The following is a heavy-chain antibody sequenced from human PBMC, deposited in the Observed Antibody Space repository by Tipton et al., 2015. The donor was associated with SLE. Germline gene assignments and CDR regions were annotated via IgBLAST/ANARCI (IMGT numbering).Heavy chain of an antibody. J-gene: IGHJ4*02. D-gene: IGHD6-6*01. CDR3: ARVKTGAARFFDY. Sequence: TLSLTCTVSGGSTNSGDFYWSWIRQRPGKGLEWIGYIHNSGSTYYNPSLKSRVTISEDTSNNQFSLKLNSVTAADTAVYYCARVKTGAARFFDYWGQGTLVTVSS. CDR2: IHNSGST. CDR1: GGSTNSGDFY. V-gene: IGHV4-31*03.